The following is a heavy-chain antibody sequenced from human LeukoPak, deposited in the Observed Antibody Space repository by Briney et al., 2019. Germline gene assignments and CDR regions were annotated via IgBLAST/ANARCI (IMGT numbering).Heavy chain of an antibody. V-gene: IGHV3-23*01. Sequence: GGSLRLSCAASGLTFAGYDMSWVRQAPGKGLEWVSTISASGITTYYADSVKGRFTISRDNSKNTLYLQMNSLRAEDTAVYYCAKGIYSSGWSYFDYWGHGTLVTVSS. J-gene: IGHJ4*01. CDR1: GLTFAGYD. CDR3: AKGIYSSGWSYFDY. CDR2: ISASGITT. D-gene: IGHD6-19*01.